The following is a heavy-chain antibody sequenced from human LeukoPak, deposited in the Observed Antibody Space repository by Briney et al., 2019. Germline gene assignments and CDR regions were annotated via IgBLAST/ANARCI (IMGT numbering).Heavy chain of an antibody. V-gene: IGHV4-39*07. CDR3: ARDEGSAYPFDY. CDR2: IYYSGST. J-gene: IGHJ4*02. D-gene: IGHD3-22*01. Sequence: SETLSLTCTVSDGSISSSSYYWGWIRQPPGKGLEWIGSIYYSGSTYYNPSLKSRVTISVDTSKNQFSLNLNSVTAADTAVYFCARDEGSAYPFDYWGQGTLVTVSS. CDR1: DGSISSSSYY.